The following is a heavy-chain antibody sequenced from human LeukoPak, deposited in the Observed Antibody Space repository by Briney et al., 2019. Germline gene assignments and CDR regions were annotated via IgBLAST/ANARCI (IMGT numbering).Heavy chain of an antibody. D-gene: IGHD6-19*01. J-gene: IGHJ4*02. CDR2: IRYDGSNK. V-gene: IGHV3-30*02. CDR1: GFTFSSYG. CDR3: AKDNLIAVAASFDY. Sequence: GGSLRLSCAASGFTFSSYGMHWVRQAPGKGLEWVAFIRYDGSNKYYADSVKGRFTISRDNSKNTLYLQMNSLRAEDTAVYYCAKDNLIAVAASFDYWGQGTLVTVSS.